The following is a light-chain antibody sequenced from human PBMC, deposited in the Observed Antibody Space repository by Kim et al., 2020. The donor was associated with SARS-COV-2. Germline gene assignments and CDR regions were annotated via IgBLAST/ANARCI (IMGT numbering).Light chain of an antibody. CDR2: AAS. V-gene: IGKV1-39*01. CDR1: QTISTY. CDR3: QQHYTPPFT. Sequence: AAVGDRVTITCRASQTISTYLAWYQQSPVRAPDLLIYAASSLHSGVPSRFSGSGSGTEFTLTISGLQPEDAATYFCQQHYTPPFTFGPGTKVDIK. J-gene: IGKJ3*01.